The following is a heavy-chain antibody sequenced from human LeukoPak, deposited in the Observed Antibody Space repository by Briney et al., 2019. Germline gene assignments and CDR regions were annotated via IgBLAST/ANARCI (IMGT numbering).Heavy chain of an antibody. D-gene: IGHD5-18*01. V-gene: IGHV1-3*01. Sequence: ASVKVSCKASGYTFTSYAMHWVRQAPGQRLEWMGWINVGNGNTQYSQKFQGRVTITRDTSASTAYMELSSLRSEDTAAYFCARESPQRSGYSYPHWGQGTLVTVSS. CDR3: ARESPQRSGYSYPH. CDR1: GYTFTSYA. CDR2: INVGNGNT. J-gene: IGHJ4*02.